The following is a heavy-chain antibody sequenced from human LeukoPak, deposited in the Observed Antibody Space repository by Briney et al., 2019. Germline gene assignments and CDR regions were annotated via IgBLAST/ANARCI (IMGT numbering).Heavy chain of an antibody. D-gene: IGHD3-10*01. V-gene: IGHV4-39*07. CDR3: ARGGSGEQNLDFDY. J-gene: IGHJ4*02. Sequence: SETLSLTCTVSGGSISSSSYCWGWLRQPPGKGLDGIGSIYYSGSTYYNPSLKSRVTISVDTSKNQFSLKLSSVTAADTAVYYCARGGSGEQNLDFDYWGQGTLVTVSS. CDR1: GGSISSSSYC. CDR2: IYYSGST.